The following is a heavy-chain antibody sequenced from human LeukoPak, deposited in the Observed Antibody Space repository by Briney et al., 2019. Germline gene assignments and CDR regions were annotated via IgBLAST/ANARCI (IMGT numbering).Heavy chain of an antibody. CDR3: ARLGVTFDI. Sequence: SQTLSLTCTVSGGSISSGGYHWSWIRQHPGKGLEWIGYIYYSGSTYYNPSLKSRVTISVDTSKNQFSLKLSSVTAADTAVYYCARLGVTFDIWGQGTMVTVSS. D-gene: IGHD3-3*01. J-gene: IGHJ3*02. V-gene: IGHV4-31*03. CDR1: GGSISSGGYH. CDR2: IYYSGST.